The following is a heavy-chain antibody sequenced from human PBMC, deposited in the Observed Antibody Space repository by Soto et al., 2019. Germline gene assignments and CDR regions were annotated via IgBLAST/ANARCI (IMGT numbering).Heavy chain of an antibody. V-gene: IGHV4-39*01. CDR2: IFYSGTA. CDR3: GSPGGDFVLPSDY. CDR1: EGSIVNYY. D-gene: IGHD2-21*02. Sequence: PSETLSLSWTVAEGSIVNYYGAWIRQPPGKGLEWIGSIFYSGTAYYSPSLAGRVTMSVDTSKNQFSVNLNSVTAADTAVYFCGSPGGDFVLPSDYWGPGTLVTVSS. J-gene: IGHJ4*02.